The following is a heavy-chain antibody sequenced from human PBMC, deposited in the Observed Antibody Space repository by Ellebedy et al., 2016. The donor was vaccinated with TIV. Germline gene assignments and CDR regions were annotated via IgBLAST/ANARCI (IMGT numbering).Heavy chain of an antibody. CDR3: ASGKDYSFDY. Sequence: GESLKISXAASGFIFSSDAMNWVRLAPGRGLEWLSFITSSGSPINHEDSVKGRFTISRDNAKNSLYLQMNSLRAEDTAVYYCASGKDYSFDYWGQGTLVTVSS. V-gene: IGHV3-48*01. CDR2: ITSSGSPI. CDR1: GFIFSSDA. D-gene: IGHD4-11*01. J-gene: IGHJ4*02.